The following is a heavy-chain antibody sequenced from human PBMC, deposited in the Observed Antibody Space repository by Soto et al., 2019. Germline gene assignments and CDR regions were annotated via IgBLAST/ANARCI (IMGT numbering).Heavy chain of an antibody. Sequence: QVQLVQSGAEVKKPGSSVKVSCKASRGTFSSYAISRVRQAPGQGVEWMGGIIPIFGTANYAQKFQGRVTITADESTSTAYMELSSLRSEDTAVYYCASPTKPLYYYYGMDVWGQGTTVTVSS. D-gene: IGHD1-1*01. CDR3: ASPTKPLYYYYGMDV. V-gene: IGHV1-69*12. CDR1: RGTFSSYA. J-gene: IGHJ6*02. CDR2: IIPIFGTA.